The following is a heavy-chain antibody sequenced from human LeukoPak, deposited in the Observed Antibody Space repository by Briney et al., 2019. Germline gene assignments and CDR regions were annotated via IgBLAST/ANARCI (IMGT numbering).Heavy chain of an antibody. CDR2: ISSGGSGK. V-gene: IGHV3-48*03. Sequence: GGSLRLSCAASGFTFSNYEMNWVRQAPGKGLEWVSYISSGGSGKDYADSVKGRFTISRDNAKNSLYLQMNSLRAEDTAVYYCARDLRGYQDYWGQGTLVTVSS. CDR3: ARDLRGYQDY. D-gene: IGHD2-2*01. CDR1: GFTFSNYE. J-gene: IGHJ4*02.